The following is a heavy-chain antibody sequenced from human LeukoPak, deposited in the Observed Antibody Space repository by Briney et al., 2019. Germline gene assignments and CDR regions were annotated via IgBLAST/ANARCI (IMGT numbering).Heavy chain of an antibody. CDR1: GYTFTGYY. D-gene: IGHD3-3*01. J-gene: IGHJ3*02. V-gene: IGHV1-2*02. Sequence: GASVKVSCKASGYTFTGYYMHWVRQAPGQGLEWMGWSNPNRGGTKYAQKFQGRVTMTRDTSISTAYMELSRLRSDDTAVYYCARSDVLRFLEWSLDAFDIWGQGTMVTVSS. CDR3: ARSDVLRFLEWSLDAFDI. CDR2: SNPNRGGT.